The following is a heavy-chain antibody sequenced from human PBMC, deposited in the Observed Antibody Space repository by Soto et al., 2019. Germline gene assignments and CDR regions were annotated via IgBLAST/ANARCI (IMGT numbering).Heavy chain of an antibody. CDR2: IYVDDSET. CDR3: ARGDRGEY. V-gene: IGHV5-51*01. D-gene: IGHD2-21*02. CDR1: GYSFTSFW. Sequence: GESLKISCKGFGYSFTSFWIAWVRQMPGKGLEWMGFIYVDDSETRYSPSFQGQVTISADKSINAAYLQWSSLKASDTAMYYCARGDRGEYWGQGTLVTVSS. J-gene: IGHJ4*02.